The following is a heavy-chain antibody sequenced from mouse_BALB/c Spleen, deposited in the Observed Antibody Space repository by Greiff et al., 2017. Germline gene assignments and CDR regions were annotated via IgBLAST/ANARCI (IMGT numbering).Heavy chain of an antibody. V-gene: IGHV2-9*02. CDR2: IWAGGST. D-gene: IGHD1-1*01. CDR3: ARDKGIYYGSSLAY. CDR1: GFSLTSYG. J-gene: IGHJ3*01. Sequence: VQGVESGPGLVAPSQSLSITCTVSGFSLTSYGVHWVRQPPGKGLEWLGVIWAGGSTNYNSALMSRLSISKDNSKSQVFLKMNSLQTDDTAMYYCARDKGIYYGSSLAYWGQGTLVTVSA.